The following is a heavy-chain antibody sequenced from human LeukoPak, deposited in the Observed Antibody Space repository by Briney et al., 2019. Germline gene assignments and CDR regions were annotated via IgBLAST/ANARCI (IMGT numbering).Heavy chain of an antibody. Sequence: GGSLRLSCAASGFTFSSYAMSWVRQAPGKGLEWVSVISGSGGRTYYRDSVKGRFRISRENSKNTLYLQMNSLTAGDTAVYFCAKEGTTTVTFDYWGQGTLVTVSS. CDR2: ISGSGGRT. CDR1: GFTFSSYA. J-gene: IGHJ4*02. CDR3: AKEGTTTVTFDY. D-gene: IGHD4-11*01. V-gene: IGHV3-23*01.